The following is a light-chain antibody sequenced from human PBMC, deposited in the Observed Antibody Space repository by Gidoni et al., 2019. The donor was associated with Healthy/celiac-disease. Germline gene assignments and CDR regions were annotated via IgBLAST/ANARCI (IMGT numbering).Light chain of an antibody. CDR1: SSNIGAGYD. Sequence: QSVLTQPPSVSGAPGQRVTISCTGSSSNIGAGYDVHWYQKLPGTAPKLLIYGSSNRPSGVPDRFSGSKSGTSASMAITGLQAEDEADYYCQSYDSSLSGYVVFGGGTKLTVL. CDR2: GSS. V-gene: IGLV1-40*01. J-gene: IGLJ2*01. CDR3: QSYDSSLSGYVV.